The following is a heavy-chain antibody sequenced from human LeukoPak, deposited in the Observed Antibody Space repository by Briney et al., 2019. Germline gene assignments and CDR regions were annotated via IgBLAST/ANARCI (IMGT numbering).Heavy chain of an antibody. CDR1: GGSFSGYY. D-gene: IGHD3-3*01. J-gene: IGHJ4*02. CDR3: ARGFINFWSGYHDY. Sequence: SETLSLTCAVYGGSFSGYYWSWIRQPPGKGLEWIGEINHSGSTNCNPSLKSRVTISVDTSKNQFSLKLSSVTAADTAVYYCARGFINFWSGYHDYWGQGTLVTVSS. V-gene: IGHV4-34*01. CDR2: INHSGST.